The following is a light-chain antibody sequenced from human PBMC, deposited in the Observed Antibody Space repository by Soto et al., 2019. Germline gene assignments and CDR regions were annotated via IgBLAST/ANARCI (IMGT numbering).Light chain of an antibody. CDR3: QQYGSSPIT. Sequence: EIVMTQSPATLSVSPGASATLSCRASQSVSTNLAWYQHKPGQAPRLLIFDASKRATGIPARFSGSGSGTDFTLTISSLEPEDFAVYYCQQYGSSPITFGQGTRLEIK. J-gene: IGKJ5*01. V-gene: IGKV3D-20*01. CDR2: DAS. CDR1: QSVSTN.